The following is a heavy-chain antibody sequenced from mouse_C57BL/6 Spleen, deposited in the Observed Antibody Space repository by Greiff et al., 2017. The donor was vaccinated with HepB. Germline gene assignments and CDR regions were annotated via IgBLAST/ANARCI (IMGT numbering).Heavy chain of an antibody. CDR1: GFTFSDYY. Sequence: EVHLVESEGGLVQPGSSMKLSCTASGFTFSDYYMAWVRQVPEKGLEWVANINYDGSSTYYLDSLKSRFIISRDNAKNILYLQMSSLKSEDTATYYCAREIYYYGSSRDWDFDVWGTGTTVTVSS. J-gene: IGHJ1*03. D-gene: IGHD1-1*01. CDR2: INYDGSST. V-gene: IGHV5-16*01. CDR3: AREIYYYGSSRDWDFDV.